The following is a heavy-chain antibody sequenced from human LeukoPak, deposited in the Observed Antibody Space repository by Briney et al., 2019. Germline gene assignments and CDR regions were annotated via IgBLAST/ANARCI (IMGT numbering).Heavy chain of an antibody. CDR3: ARSHYCSSTSCYSHMDV. D-gene: IGHD2-2*02. J-gene: IGHJ6*03. CDR2: IYSGGST. CDR1: GFTVSSNY. Sequence: GGSLRLSCAASGFTVSSNYMSWVRQAPGKGLEWVSVIYSGGSTYYAVSVKGRFTISRDNSKNTLYLQMNSLRAEDTAVYYCARSHYCSSTSCYSHMDVWGKGTTVTVSS. V-gene: IGHV3-53*01.